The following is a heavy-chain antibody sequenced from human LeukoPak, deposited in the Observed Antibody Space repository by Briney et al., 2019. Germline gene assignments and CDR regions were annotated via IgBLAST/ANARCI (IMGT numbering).Heavy chain of an antibody. CDR1: GCAFNDAW. CDR2: IESKTDGGTT. V-gene: IGHV3-15*04. Sequence: PGGSLRLSCVDSGCAFNDAWMSWVRQDPGKGLEWIDRIESKTDGGTTDYAAPVKGRFTISRDDSTNTLYLQMNSLKTDDTAVYYCTIYDYSSSSPNGVFDTWGQGPMVTVSS. J-gene: IGHJ3*02. D-gene: IGHD6-6*01. CDR3: TIYDYSSSSPNGVFDT.